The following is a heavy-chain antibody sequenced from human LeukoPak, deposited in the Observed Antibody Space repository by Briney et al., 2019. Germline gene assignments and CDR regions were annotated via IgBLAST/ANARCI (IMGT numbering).Heavy chain of an antibody. J-gene: IGHJ4*02. CDR2: ISDSGST. Sequence: SETLSLTCTVSGGFIPSYYWSWLRQPPGKGLDWIAFISDSGSTYYNPSLKSRVTISLDTSKKQFSLKLTSVTAADTAVYYCARDFGPSRGFDYWGQGTLVTVSS. V-gene: IGHV4-59*01. CDR1: GGFIPSYY. CDR3: ARDFGPSRGFDY. D-gene: IGHD3-10*01.